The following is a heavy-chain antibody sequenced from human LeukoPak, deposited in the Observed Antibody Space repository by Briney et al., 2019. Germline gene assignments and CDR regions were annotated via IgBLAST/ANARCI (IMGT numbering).Heavy chain of an antibody. J-gene: IGHJ4*02. Sequence: GGSLRHSCAASGFTVSSTYMSWVRQAPGEGLEWVSLIYSDSTTFYADSVKDRFDISTDNSKNILYLTMRGLRAADTAVYYCAIDYRSFPHYFEYWGQGTLITVSS. D-gene: IGHD3-3*02. CDR2: IYSDSTT. CDR1: GFTVSSTY. V-gene: IGHV3-53*01. CDR3: AIDYRSFPHYFEY.